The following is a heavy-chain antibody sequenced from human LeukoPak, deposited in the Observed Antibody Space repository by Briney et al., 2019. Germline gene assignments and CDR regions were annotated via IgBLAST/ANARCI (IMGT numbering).Heavy chain of an antibody. CDR1: GGSISSYY. CDR3: ARAGTGYYYYMDV. Sequence: SETLSLXCTVSGGSISSYYWSWIRQPPGKGLEWIGYIYYSGSTNYNPSLKSRVTISVDTSKNQFSLKLSSVTAADTAVYYCARAGTGYYYYMDVWGKGNTVTVSS. CDR2: IYYSGST. J-gene: IGHJ6*03. D-gene: IGHD1-1*01. V-gene: IGHV4-59*01.